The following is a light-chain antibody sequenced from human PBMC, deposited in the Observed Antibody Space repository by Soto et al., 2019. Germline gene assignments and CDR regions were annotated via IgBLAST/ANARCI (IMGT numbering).Light chain of an antibody. V-gene: IGLV1-47*01. CDR2: RSN. J-gene: IGLJ2*01. Sequence: QLVLTQPPSASGTPGQRVTISCSGSSSNTGTNYVYWYQQLPGTAPKLLIYRSNQRPSGVPDRFSASKSGTSASLAISGLRSEDEADYYCAAWDDSLSGPVFGGGTKLTVL. CDR3: AAWDDSLSGPV. CDR1: SSNTGTNY.